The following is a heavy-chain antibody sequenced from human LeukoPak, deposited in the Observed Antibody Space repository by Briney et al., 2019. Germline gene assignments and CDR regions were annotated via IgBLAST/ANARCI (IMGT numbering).Heavy chain of an antibody. D-gene: IGHD3-10*01. CDR2: INHSGST. CDR1: GGSFSGYY. V-gene: IGHV4-34*01. CDR3: ARRLWFGTLYYYYYMDV. J-gene: IGHJ6*03. Sequence: PSETLSLTCAVYGGSFSGYYWSWIRQPPGKGLEWIGEINHSGSTNYNPSLKSRVTISVDTSKNQFSLKLSSVTAADTAVYYCARRLWFGTLYYYYYMDVWGKGTTVTISS.